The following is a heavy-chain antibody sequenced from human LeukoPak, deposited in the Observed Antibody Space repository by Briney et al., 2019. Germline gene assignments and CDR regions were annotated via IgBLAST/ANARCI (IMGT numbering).Heavy chain of an antibody. CDR3: AKEALLAPYYYDSSGFLI. J-gene: IGHJ3*02. CDR2: ISGSGGST. CDR1: GFTFSSYG. Sequence: SGGSLRLSCAASGFTFSSYGMSWVRQAPGKGLEWVSAISGSGGSTYYADSVKGLFTISGDNSKNTLYLQMNSLRAEDTAVYYCAKEALLAPYYYDSSGFLIWGQGTMVTVSS. V-gene: IGHV3-23*01. D-gene: IGHD3-22*01.